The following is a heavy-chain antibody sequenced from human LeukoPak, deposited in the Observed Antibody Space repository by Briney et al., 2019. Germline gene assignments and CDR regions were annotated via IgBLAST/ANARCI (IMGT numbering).Heavy chain of an antibody. CDR3: ARDLSGSYYGFIDY. CDR1: DGSFSGYY. D-gene: IGHD1-26*01. Sequence: SETLSLTCAVYDGSFSGYYWNWIRQPPGKGLEWIGEIHQSGNTNYNPSLKSRLTISVDTSKNQFSLRLSSVTAADTAVYYCARDLSGSYYGFIDYWGQGTLVTVSS. CDR2: IHQSGNT. J-gene: IGHJ4*02. V-gene: IGHV4-34*01.